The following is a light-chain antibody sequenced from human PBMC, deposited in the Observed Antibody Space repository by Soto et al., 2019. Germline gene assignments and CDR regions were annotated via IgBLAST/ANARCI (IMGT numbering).Light chain of an antibody. CDR2: GAS. Sequence: EIVMTQSPATLSVSPGERATLSCRASQSVSSNLAWYQQKPGQAPRFLIYGASTRATGIPARFSGSGSGTQFTLTISSLQPEDVATYYCQKCKVAPFTFGGGTKVDIK. J-gene: IGKJ4*01. V-gene: IGKV3-15*01. CDR1: QSVSSN. CDR3: QKCKVAPFT.